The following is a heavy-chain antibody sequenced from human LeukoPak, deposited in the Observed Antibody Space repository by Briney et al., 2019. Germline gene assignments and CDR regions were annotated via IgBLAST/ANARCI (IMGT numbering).Heavy chain of an antibody. D-gene: IGHD2-15*01. V-gene: IGHV4-30-2*01. Sequence: SETLSLTCAVSGGSISSGGYSWSWIRQPPGKGLEWIGYIYHSGSTYYNPSLKSRVTISVNRSKNQFSLKLSSVTAADTAVYYCARTPSGSGPFDYWGQGTLVTVSS. J-gene: IGHJ4*02. CDR1: GGSISSGGYS. CDR2: IYHSGST. CDR3: ARTPSGSGPFDY.